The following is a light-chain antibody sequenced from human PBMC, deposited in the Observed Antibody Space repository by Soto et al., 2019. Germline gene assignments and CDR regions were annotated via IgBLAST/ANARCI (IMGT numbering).Light chain of an antibody. J-gene: IGKJ4*01. CDR1: QAIGSY. V-gene: IGKV1-9*01. CDR2: AAS. Sequence: DIQLTQSPSFLSASVGDRVTITCRASQAIGSYLAWYQQKPGKAPKLLISAASTLQSGVPSRFSGSGSWTEFTLTINSLQPEDFATYYCQHLNSYPLTFGGGTKVDI. CDR3: QHLNSYPLT.